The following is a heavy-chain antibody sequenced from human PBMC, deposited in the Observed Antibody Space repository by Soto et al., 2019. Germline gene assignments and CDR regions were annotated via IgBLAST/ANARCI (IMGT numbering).Heavy chain of an antibody. CDR2: IKSKTDGGTT. CDR3: TTGYDFWSGYSPFDY. J-gene: IGHJ4*02. CDR1: GFTFSNAW. V-gene: IGHV3-15*01. Sequence: GSLGLSCAASGFTFSNAWVSWVRQDPGKGLEWVGRIKSKTDGGTTDYAAPVKGRFTISRDDSKNTLYLQMNSLKTEDTAVYYCTTGYDFWSGYSPFDYWGQGTLVTVSS. D-gene: IGHD3-3*01.